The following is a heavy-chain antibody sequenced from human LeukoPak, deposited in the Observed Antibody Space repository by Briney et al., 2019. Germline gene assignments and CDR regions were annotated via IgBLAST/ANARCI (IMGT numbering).Heavy chain of an antibody. J-gene: IGHJ4*02. D-gene: IGHD1-26*01. CDR1: GFTVSSNY. CDR2: IYSGGST. Sequence: QSGGSLRLSCAASGFTVSSNYMSWVRQAPGKGLEWVSVIYSGGSTYYADSVKGRFTISRDNSKNTLYLQMNSLRAEDTAVYCCAKQSATSGGFDYWGQGTLVTVSS. CDR3: AKQSATSGGFDY. V-gene: IGHV3-53*01.